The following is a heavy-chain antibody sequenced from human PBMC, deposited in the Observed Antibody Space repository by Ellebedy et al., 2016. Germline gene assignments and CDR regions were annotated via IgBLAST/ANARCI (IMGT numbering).Heavy chain of an antibody. CDR1: GFTFSDYY. J-gene: IGHJ4*02. CDR3: ARWSGGADY. Sequence: GESLKISXAASGFTFSDYYMGWIRQAPGKGLERVSYISQSSDYTNYADSVRGRFTISRDNAKNSLYLQMNSLRAEDTAVYYCARWSGGADYWGQGALVTVSS. V-gene: IGHV3-11*03. CDR2: ISQSSDYT. D-gene: IGHD3-10*01.